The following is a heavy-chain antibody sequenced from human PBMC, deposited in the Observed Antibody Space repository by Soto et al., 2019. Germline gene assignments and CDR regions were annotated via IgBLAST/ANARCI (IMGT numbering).Heavy chain of an antibody. CDR3: VRDYLYAFDI. J-gene: IGHJ3*02. Sequence: GGSLRLSCAASGFTFSSYSMNWVRQAPGKGLEYLSYITSNSGSIYYADSVRGRFTISRDNAMNSLYLQMNSLRAEDTAIYFCVRDYLYAFDIWGHGTMVT. V-gene: IGHV3-48*01. CDR1: GFTFSSYS. CDR2: ITSNSGSI.